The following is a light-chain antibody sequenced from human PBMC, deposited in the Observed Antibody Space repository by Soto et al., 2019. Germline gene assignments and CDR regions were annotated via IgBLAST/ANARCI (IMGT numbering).Light chain of an antibody. CDR2: GAS. CDR1: QSVSSSY. CDR3: QQYSSSPYT. Sequence: EIVLTQSPGTLSLSPGERATLSCRASQSVSSSYLVWYQQKRGQALRLLIYGASSRATGIPDRFSGGGSGTDFALTISRLEPEDFAVYYCQQYSSSPYTFGQGTKLEI. J-gene: IGKJ2*01. V-gene: IGKV3-20*01.